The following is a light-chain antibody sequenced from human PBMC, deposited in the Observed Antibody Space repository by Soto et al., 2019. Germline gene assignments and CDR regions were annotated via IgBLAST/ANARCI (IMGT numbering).Light chain of an antibody. V-gene: IGLV2-23*02. CDR1: NNDVGAFHL. CDR2: GVT. J-gene: IGLJ2*01. Sequence: QSALTQPASVSGSPGQSITISCTGTNNDVGAFHLVSWYQQHPVKAPKLIIFGVTERPSGVSNRFSGSKSANTASLTISGLQAEDEGDYYCCSYAGSGNYWIFGGGTKVTV. CDR3: CSYAGSGNYWI.